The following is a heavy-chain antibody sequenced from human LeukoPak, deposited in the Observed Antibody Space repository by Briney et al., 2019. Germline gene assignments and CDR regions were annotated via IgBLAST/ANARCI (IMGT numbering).Heavy chain of an antibody. CDR1: GFTVSSNY. Sequence: GGSLRLSCAASGFTVSSNYMSWVRQAPGKGLEWVSVIYSGGNTYYADSVKGRFAISRDNSKNTLYLQMNSLRAEDTAVYYCARVGPKSGNYFDYWGQGTLVTVSS. J-gene: IGHJ4*02. V-gene: IGHV3-53*01. D-gene: IGHD3-3*01. CDR2: IYSGGNT. CDR3: ARVGPKSGNYFDY.